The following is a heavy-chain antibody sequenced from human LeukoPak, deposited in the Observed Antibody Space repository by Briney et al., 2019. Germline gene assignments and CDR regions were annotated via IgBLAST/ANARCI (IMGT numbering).Heavy chain of an antibody. Sequence: PSETLSLTCTVSGGSINSGSFFWTWIRQPAGQPAGKGLEWIGRIYTTGRTTYNPSLESRVTISADMSKNRFSLQLTSVTAADTAVYYCARAYYWVDSWGQGVLVSVSS. D-gene: IGHD2-21*01. V-gene: IGHV4-61*02. CDR1: GGSINSGSFF. J-gene: IGHJ5*01. CDR2: IYTTGRT. CDR3: ARAYYWVDS.